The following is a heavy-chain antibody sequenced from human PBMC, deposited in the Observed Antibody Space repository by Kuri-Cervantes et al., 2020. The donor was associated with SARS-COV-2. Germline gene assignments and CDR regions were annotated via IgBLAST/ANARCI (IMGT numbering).Heavy chain of an antibody. CDR1: GYTFTGYY. V-gene: IGHV1-2*06. Sequence: ASVKVSCKASGYTFTGYYMHWVRQAPGQGLEWMGRINPNSGGTNYAQKFQGRVTMTRDTSISTAYMELSRLRSDDTAVYYCARDHYGWELILFDYWGQGTLVTVSS. CDR2: INPNSGGT. J-gene: IGHJ4*02. CDR3: ARDHYGWELILFDY. D-gene: IGHD1-26*01.